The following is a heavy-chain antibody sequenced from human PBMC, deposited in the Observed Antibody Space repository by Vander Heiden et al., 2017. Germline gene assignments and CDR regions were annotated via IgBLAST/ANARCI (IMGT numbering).Heavy chain of an antibody. D-gene: IGHD1-26*01. Sequence: EVQLLESGGGLVQPGGSLRLSCAASGFTFSRSAMSWVRQAAGKGLEWVSAISGSGSSTYNADTVKGRFTISRDNSKNTLYLKMNSLRAEETAVYYCAKDPRANIVGDTAGGYWGQGTLVTVSS. J-gene: IGHJ4*02. V-gene: IGHV3-23*01. CDR1: GFTFSRSA. CDR2: ISGSGSST. CDR3: AKDPRANIVGDTAGGY.